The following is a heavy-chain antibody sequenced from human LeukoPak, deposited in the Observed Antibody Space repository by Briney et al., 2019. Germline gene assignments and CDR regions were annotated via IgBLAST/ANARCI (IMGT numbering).Heavy chain of an antibody. CDR3: ARVGSDSSGWRRFDY. Sequence: GASVKVFCKASGYTFTGYYMHWVRQAPGQGLEWMGWINPNSGGTNSAQKFQGRVTMTRDTSISTAYMELSRLRSDDTAVYYCARVGSDSSGWRRFDYWGQGTLVTVSS. J-gene: IGHJ4*02. V-gene: IGHV1-2*02. CDR2: INPNSGGT. CDR1: GYTFTGYY. D-gene: IGHD6-19*01.